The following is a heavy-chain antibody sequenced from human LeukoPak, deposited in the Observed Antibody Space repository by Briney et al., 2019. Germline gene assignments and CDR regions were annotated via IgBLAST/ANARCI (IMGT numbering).Heavy chain of an antibody. Sequence: PSETLSLTCTVSGDSISGSSYYWGWIRQPPGKGLEWIGSIFYSGNTYYNPSLKSRVTISIDTSKNQFSLKLSSVTAADTAVYYCARANGYGLLDCWGQGTLVTVSS. J-gene: IGHJ4*02. D-gene: IGHD5-18*01. CDR2: IFYSGNT. V-gene: IGHV4-39*07. CDR3: ARANGYGLLDC. CDR1: GDSISGSSYY.